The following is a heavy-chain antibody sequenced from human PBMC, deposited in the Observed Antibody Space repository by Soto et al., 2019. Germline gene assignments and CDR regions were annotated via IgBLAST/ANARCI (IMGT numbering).Heavy chain of an antibody. Sequence: GESLKISCKGSGYSFTSYWIGWVRQMPGKGLEWMGIIYPGDSDTRYSPSFQGQVTISADKSISTAYLQWSSLKASDTAMYYCARQDLVLVRAADRRDNYYYYYGMDVWGQGTTVTVSS. V-gene: IGHV5-51*01. CDR1: GYSFTSYW. CDR3: ARQDLVLVRAADRRDNYYYYYGMDV. D-gene: IGHD2-2*01. J-gene: IGHJ6*02. CDR2: IYPGDSDT.